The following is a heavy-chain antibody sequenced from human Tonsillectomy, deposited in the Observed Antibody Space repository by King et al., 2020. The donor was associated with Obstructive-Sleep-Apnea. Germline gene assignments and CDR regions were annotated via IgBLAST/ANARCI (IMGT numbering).Heavy chain of an antibody. CDR1: GYTFTSYY. D-gene: IGHD2-21*02. Sequence: VQLVESGAEVKKPGASVKVSCKASGYTFTSYYMHWVRPAPGQGLEWMGIINPSGGSKSYAQKFPGRVTLTRDTATSTFYMELSSLSSEDTAVYYCARDRVTFDHWGQGTLVTVSS. V-gene: IGHV1-46*01. CDR3: ARDRVTFDH. J-gene: IGHJ4*02. CDR2: INPSGGSK.